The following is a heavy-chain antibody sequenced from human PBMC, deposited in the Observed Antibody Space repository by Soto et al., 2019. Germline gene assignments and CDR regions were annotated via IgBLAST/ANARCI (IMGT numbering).Heavy chain of an antibody. D-gene: IGHD6-25*01. CDR3: ARDRGRGYGGNSH. CDR2: ISYDGDNK. Sequence: WVAVISYDGDNKYYVDSVKGRFTISRDDSKNTLYLQMDDLRPQDTAVYYCARDRGRGYGGNSHWGQGTLVTVSS. V-gene: IGHV3-30*03. J-gene: IGHJ4*02.